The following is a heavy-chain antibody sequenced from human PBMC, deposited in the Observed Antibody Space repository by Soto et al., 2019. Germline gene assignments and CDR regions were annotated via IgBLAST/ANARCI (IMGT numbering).Heavy chain of an antibody. CDR1: GFTFSSYA. V-gene: IGHV3-30-3*01. D-gene: IGHD3-16*02. J-gene: IGHJ4*02. CDR2: ISYDGSNK. CDR3: ARDTITFGGVIALPHY. Sequence: GGSLRLSCAASGFTFSSYAMHWVRQAPGKGLEWVEVISYDGSNKYYADSVKGRFTISRDNSKNTLYLQMNRLRAEDTAVYYCARDTITFGGVIALPHYWGQGTLVTVSS.